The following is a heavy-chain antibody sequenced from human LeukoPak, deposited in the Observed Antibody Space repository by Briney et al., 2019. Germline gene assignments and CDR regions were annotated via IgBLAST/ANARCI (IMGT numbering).Heavy chain of an antibody. CDR1: GGSINSYY. J-gene: IGHJ4*02. CDR2: IYYSGST. CDR3: ARKPTESNYDSSGYPPPFDY. D-gene: IGHD3-22*01. V-gene: IGHV4-59*01. Sequence: SETLSLTCTVSGGSINSYYWSWIRQPPGKGLEWIGYIYYSGSTNYNPSLKSRVTISVDTSKNQFSLKLSSVTAADTAVYYCARKPTESNYDSSGYPPPFDYWGQGTLVTVSS.